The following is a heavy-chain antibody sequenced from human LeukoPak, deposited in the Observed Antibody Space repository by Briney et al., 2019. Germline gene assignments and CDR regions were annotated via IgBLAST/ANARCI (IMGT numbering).Heavy chain of an antibody. D-gene: IGHD1-26*01. J-gene: IGHJ4*02. CDR3: AKDGSQLVEGYFDY. V-gene: IGHV3-30*18. CDR1: GFTFSSYG. Sequence: GRSLRLSCAASGFTFSSYGMHWVRQAPGKGLEWVAVISYDGSNKYYADSVKGRFTISRDNSKNTLYLQMNSLRAEDTAVYYCAKDGSQLVEGYFDYWGQGTLVTVSS. CDR2: ISYDGSNK.